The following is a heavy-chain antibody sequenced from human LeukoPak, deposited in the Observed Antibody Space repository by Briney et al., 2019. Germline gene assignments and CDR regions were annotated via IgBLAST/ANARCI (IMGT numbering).Heavy chain of an antibody. Sequence: ASVKVSCKASGYTFTSYYMHWVRQAPGQGLEWMGIMNPSGGSTSYAQKFQGRVTMTRDTSTSTVFMELSSLRSEDTAMYYCARDENVGATRFEYWGQGTLVTVSS. V-gene: IGHV1-46*01. CDR2: MNPSGGST. D-gene: IGHD1-26*01. CDR1: GYTFTSYY. CDR3: ARDENVGATRFEY. J-gene: IGHJ4*02.